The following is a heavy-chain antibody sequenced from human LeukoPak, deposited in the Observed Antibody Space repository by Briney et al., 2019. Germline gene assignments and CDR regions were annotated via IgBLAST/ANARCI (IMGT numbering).Heavy chain of an antibody. CDR1: GFTFSNYA. V-gene: IGHV3-7*03. Sequence: GGSLRLSCAASGFTFSNYAMHWVRQAPGKGLEWVANIKQDGSEKYYVDSVKGRFTISRDNAKNSLYLQMNSLRAEDTAVYYCARRYFDYWGQGTLVTVSS. CDR2: IKQDGSEK. CDR3: ARRYFDY. J-gene: IGHJ4*02.